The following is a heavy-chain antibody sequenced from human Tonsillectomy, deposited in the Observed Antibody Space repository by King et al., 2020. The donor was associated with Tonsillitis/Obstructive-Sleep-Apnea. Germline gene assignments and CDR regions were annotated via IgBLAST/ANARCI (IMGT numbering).Heavy chain of an antibody. Sequence: QLQESGPGLVKPPETLSLTCTISGGSITTYYWSWIRQPPGKGLEWIGYIHYSGITNYNPSFKSRVAISVDTPKNQFSLKLSSVTAADTALYFFARAHPAFFDSWGPGILVTVSS. CDR2: IHYSGIT. J-gene: IGHJ4*02. CDR3: ARAHPAFFDS. V-gene: IGHV4-59*01. CDR1: GGSITTYY.